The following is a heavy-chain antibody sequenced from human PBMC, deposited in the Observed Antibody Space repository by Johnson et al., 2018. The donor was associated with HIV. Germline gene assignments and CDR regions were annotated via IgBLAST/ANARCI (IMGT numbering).Heavy chain of an antibody. J-gene: IGHJ3*02. CDR2: ISYDESNK. Sequence: QVQLVESGGGVVQPGRSLRLSCAASGFTFSSYGMHWVRQAPGKGLEWVAVISYDESNKYYRDSVKGRFTISRDNSKNTLYLQMNSLRAEDTAVYYCARDHAVADAFDIWGPGTMVTVSS. V-gene: IGHV3-30*03. CDR3: ARDHAVADAFDI. D-gene: IGHD6-19*01. CDR1: GFTFSSYG.